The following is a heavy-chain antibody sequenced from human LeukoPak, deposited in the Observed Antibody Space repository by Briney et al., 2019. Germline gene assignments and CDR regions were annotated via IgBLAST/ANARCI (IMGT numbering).Heavy chain of an antibody. J-gene: IGHJ4*02. CDR1: GGSFSGYY. D-gene: IGHD1-26*01. CDR2: LNQSGIT. CDR3: ATMGIVGALDY. Sequence: SETLSLTCAVYGGSFSGYYWSWIRQSPGKGLEWIGELNQSGITNYNPSLKTRVTISVDTSKNQLSLKLRSVTAADTAVYYCATMGIVGALDYWGQGTLVTVSS. V-gene: IGHV4-34*01.